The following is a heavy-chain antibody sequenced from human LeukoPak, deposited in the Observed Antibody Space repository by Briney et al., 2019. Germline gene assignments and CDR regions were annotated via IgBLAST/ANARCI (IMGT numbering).Heavy chain of an antibody. CDR2: ISSSGSTI. V-gene: IGHV3-48*03. CDR3: ARTYSGIDY. CDR1: EFTFSSYG. Sequence: GGSLRLSCAASEFTFSSYGMNWVRQAPGKGLEWISYISSSGSTIYYADSVMGRFTISRDNAKNSLYLQMNSLRAEDTAVYFCARTYSGIDYWGQGTLVTVSS. J-gene: IGHJ4*02. D-gene: IGHD5-18*01.